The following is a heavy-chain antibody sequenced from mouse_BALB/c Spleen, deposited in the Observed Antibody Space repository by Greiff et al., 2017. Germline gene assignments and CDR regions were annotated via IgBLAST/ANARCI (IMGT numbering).Heavy chain of an antibody. J-gene: IGHJ2*01. CDR2: IDPENGDT. CDR1: GFNIKDYY. V-gene: IGHV14-4*02. Sequence: EVHLVESGAELVRPGASVKLSCTASGFNIKDYYMHWVKQRPEQGLEWIGWIDPENGDTEYAPKFQGKATMTADTSSNTAYLQLSSLTSEDTAVYYCNAQTARATFDYWGQGTTLTVSS. D-gene: IGHD3-2*01. CDR3: NAQTARATFDY.